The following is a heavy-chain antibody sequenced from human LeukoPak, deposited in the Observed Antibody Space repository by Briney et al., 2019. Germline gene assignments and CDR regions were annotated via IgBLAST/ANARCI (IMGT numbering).Heavy chain of an antibody. J-gene: IGHJ4*02. CDR2: INPSGCST. CDR3: ATAYYYDSSGYYDPLDY. CDR1: GYTFTSYY. V-gene: IGHV1-46*01. Sequence: GASVKVSFKASGYTFTSYYMHWVRQAPGQGLEWMGIINPSGCSTSNAQKFQGRVTMTRDTSTSTVYMELSSLRSEDTAVYYCATAYYYDSSGYYDPLDYWGQGTLVTVSS. D-gene: IGHD3-22*01.